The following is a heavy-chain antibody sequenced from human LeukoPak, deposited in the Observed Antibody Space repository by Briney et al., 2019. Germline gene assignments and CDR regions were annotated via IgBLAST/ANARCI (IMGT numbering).Heavy chain of an antibody. V-gene: IGHV1-69*13. CDR1: GGTFSSYA. CDR3: ARDAAVAGNLLGY. CDR2: IIPIFGTA. D-gene: IGHD6-19*01. Sequence: SVKVSCKASGGTFSSYAISWVRQAPGQGLEWMGGIIPIFGTANYAQKFQGRVTITADESTSTAYMELSSLRSEDMAVYYCARDAAVAGNLLGYWGQGTLVTVSS. J-gene: IGHJ4*02.